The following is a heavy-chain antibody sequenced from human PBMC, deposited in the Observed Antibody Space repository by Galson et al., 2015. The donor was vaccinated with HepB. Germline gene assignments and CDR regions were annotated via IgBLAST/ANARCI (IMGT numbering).Heavy chain of an antibody. J-gene: IGHJ3*02. V-gene: IGHV3-33*01. CDR3: ASLYDYVWGSYRNDAFDI. CDR2: IWYDGSNK. D-gene: IGHD3-16*02. Sequence: SLRLSCAASGFTFSSYGMHWVRQAPGKGLEWVAVIWYDGSNKYYADSVKGRFTIPRDNSKNTLSLQMNSLRAEDTAGYYCASLYDYVWGSYRNDAFDIWGQGTMVTVSS. CDR1: GFTFSSYG.